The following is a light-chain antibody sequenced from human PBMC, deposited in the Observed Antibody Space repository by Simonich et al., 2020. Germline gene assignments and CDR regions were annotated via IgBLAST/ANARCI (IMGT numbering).Light chain of an antibody. J-gene: IGKJ3*01. Sequence: DVVMTQSPLSLPVTLGQPASISCRSSHNLVHSDGNTYLNWFQQRPCQSPRRLLYKVSNRDSGVPDRVSGSGSGTDFTLKISRVEAEDVGVYYCMQGTHWPPFTFGPGTKVDIK. CDR3: MQGTHWPPFT. CDR2: KVS. CDR1: HNLVHSDGNTY. V-gene: IGKV2-30*02.